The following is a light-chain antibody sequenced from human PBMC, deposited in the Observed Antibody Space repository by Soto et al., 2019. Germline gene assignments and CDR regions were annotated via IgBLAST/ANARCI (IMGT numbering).Light chain of an antibody. CDR2: DVY. Sequence: QSVLTQPRSVSGSPGQSVTISCTGATSDVGGSDYVSWYQHHPGKAPELMLYDVYKRPSGVPDRFSGSKSGTTASLTISGLQTEDEADYYCCSYAGSSTLIFGGGTKLTVL. V-gene: IGLV2-11*01. CDR3: CSYAGSSTLI. J-gene: IGLJ2*01. CDR1: TSDVGGSDY.